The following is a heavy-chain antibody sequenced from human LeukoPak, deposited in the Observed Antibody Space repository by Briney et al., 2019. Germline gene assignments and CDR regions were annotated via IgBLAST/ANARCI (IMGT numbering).Heavy chain of an antibody. CDR2: IHYSGST. Sequence: SETLSLTCSFSGGSITNSLYHWAWIRQPPGKGLEWIGNIHYSGSTYYNPSLKSRVTISIDTSKDQFFLKLTSVTAADTAVYYCARSVWYYCYMDVWGKGTTVTVSS. CDR3: ARSVWYYCYMDV. CDR1: GGSITNSLYH. J-gene: IGHJ6*03. V-gene: IGHV4-39*01.